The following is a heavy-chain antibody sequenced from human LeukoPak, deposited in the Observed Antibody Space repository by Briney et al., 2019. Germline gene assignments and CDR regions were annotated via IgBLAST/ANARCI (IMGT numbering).Heavy chain of an antibody. CDR2: IYYSGST. CDR1: GGSISSSNYY. V-gene: IGHV4-61*01. J-gene: IGHJ4*02. Sequence: SETLSLTCTVSGGSISSSNYYWSWIRQPPGKGLEWIGYIYYSGSTNYNPSLKSRVTISVDTSKNQFSLKLSSVTAADTALYYCARSSTYYYDSSAYPGYWGQGTLVTVSS. CDR3: ARSSTYYYDSSAYPGY. D-gene: IGHD3-22*01.